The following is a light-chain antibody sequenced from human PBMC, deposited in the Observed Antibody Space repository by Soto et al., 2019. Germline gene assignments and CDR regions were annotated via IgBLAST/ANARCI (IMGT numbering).Light chain of an antibody. V-gene: IGKV3-15*01. CDR3: QQWIRWT. J-gene: IGKJ1*01. CDR2: GAS. Sequence: EIVMMQSPATLSVSPGDRVTLSCRASQNVGSNVAWFQQRPGQAPRLLIYGASTRAAGIPGRFSGGGSDTEFTLTISSLQSEDFATYYCQQWIRWTFGQGTRLELK. CDR1: QNVGSN.